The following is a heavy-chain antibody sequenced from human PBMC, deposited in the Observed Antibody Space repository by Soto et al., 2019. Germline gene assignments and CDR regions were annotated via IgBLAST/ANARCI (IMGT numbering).Heavy chain of an antibody. CDR1: GGTFSSYA. CDR2: IIPIFGTA. D-gene: IGHD5-18*01. Sequence: QVQLVQSGAEVKKPGSSVKVSCKASGGTFSSYAISWVRQAPGQGLEWMGGIIPIFGTANYAQKFQGRVTITADESTSTAYMELSSLRSEDTAVYYCAREAGYSYGSYYYYGMDVWGQGTTGTVSS. V-gene: IGHV1-69*01. CDR3: AREAGYSYGSYYYYGMDV. J-gene: IGHJ6*02.